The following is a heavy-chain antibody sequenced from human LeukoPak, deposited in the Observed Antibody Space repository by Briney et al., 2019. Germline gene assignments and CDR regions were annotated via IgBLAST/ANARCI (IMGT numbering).Heavy chain of an antibody. D-gene: IGHD3-3*01. Sequence: EASVKVSCKASNYTFTSYGISWVRQAPGQGLEWMGWINPNSGGTNYAQKFQGRVTMTRDTSISTAYMELSRLRSDDTAVYYCARDMGAIFGVVHARALDYWGQGTLVTVSS. CDR1: NYTFTSYG. CDR3: ARDMGAIFGVVHARALDY. J-gene: IGHJ4*02. CDR2: INPNSGGT. V-gene: IGHV1-2*02.